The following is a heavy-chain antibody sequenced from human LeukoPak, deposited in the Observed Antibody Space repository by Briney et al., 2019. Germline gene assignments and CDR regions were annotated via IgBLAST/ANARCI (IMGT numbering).Heavy chain of an antibody. D-gene: IGHD3-10*01. CDR1: GYTFTGYY. CDR3: ARDPMVRGSDWFDP. V-gene: IGHV1-2*02. CDR2: INPNGGGT. J-gene: IGHJ5*02. Sequence: ASVKVSCKASGYTFTGYYMHWVRQAPGQGLEWMGWINPNGGGTNYAQKFQGRVTKTRDTSISTAYMELSRLRSDDTAVYYCARDPMVRGSDWFDPWGQGTLVTVSS.